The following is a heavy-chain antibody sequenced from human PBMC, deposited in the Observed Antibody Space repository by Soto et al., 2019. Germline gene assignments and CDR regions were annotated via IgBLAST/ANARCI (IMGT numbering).Heavy chain of an antibody. Sequence: QVQLVQSGAEAKKPGASVKVSCKASGYTFTSYGISWVRQAPGQGLEWMGWISAYNGNTNYAQKLQGRVTMTTDTSTSSAYMELRSLRSDDTAVYYCARALGKYYDFWSGYSTQFDYWGQGTLVTVSS. D-gene: IGHD3-3*01. CDR2: ISAYNGNT. V-gene: IGHV1-18*01. J-gene: IGHJ4*02. CDR1: GYTFTSYG. CDR3: ARALGKYYDFWSGYSTQFDY.